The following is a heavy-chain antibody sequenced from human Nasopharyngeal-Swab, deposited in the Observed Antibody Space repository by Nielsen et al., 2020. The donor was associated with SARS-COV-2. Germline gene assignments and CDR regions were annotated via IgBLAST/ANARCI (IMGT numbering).Heavy chain of an antibody. Sequence: GGSLRLSCAASGFTFSSYAMHWVRQAPGKGLEWVAVISYDGSNKYYADSVKGRFTISRDNSKNTLYLQMNSLRAEDTAVYYCARDQLGDTAMVTLDYWDQGTLVTVSS. V-gene: IGHV3-30*04. J-gene: IGHJ4*02. CDR1: GFTFSSYA. D-gene: IGHD5-18*01. CDR2: ISYDGSNK. CDR3: ARDQLGDTAMVTLDY.